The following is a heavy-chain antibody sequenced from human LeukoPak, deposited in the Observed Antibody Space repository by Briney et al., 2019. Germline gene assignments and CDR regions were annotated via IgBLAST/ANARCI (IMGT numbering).Heavy chain of an antibody. Sequence: PSETLSLTCAVYGGSFSGYYWSWIRQPPGKGLEWIGEINHSGSTNYNPSLKSRVTISVDTSKNQFSLKMNSVTAADTAVYYCASRIAAAGYYYYYYAMDVWGQGTTVTVSS. CDR1: GGSFSGYY. CDR2: INHSGST. J-gene: IGHJ6*02. V-gene: IGHV4-34*01. CDR3: ASRIAAAGYYYYYYAMDV. D-gene: IGHD6-13*01.